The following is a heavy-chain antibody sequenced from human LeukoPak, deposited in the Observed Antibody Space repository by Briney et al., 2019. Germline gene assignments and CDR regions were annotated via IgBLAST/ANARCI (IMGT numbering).Heavy chain of an antibody. D-gene: IGHD2-15*01. CDR1: GGSISSYY. V-gene: IGHV4-39*07. Sequence: PSETLSLTCTVSGGSISSYYWGWIRQPPGKGLEWIGSIYYSGSTYYNPSLKSRVTISVDTSKNQFSLKLSSVTAADTAVYYCARESEDCSGGSCDFTWGQGTLVTVSS. CDR2: IYYSGST. CDR3: ARESEDCSGGSCDFT. J-gene: IGHJ5*02.